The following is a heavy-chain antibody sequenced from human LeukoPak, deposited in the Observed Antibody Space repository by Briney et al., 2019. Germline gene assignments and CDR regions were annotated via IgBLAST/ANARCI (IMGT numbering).Heavy chain of an antibody. V-gene: IGHV4-39*01. CDR2: IYYSGST. CDR3: ARHLRAAAVPYHFDS. J-gene: IGHJ4*02. Sequence: SETLSLTCTVSGGSISSSSYYWGWIRQPPGKGLEWIGTIYYSGSTYYNPSLNSRVTISVDTSKNHFSLKLSSVTAAGTAVYYCARHLRAAAVPYHFDSWGQGTLVTVSS. CDR1: GGSISSSSYY. D-gene: IGHD6-13*01.